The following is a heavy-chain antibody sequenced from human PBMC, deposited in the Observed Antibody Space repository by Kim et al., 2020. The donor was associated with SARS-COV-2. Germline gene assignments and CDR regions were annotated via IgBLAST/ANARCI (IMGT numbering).Heavy chain of an antibody. CDR2: IRKKPNSYTT. D-gene: IGHD5-12*01. CDR3: ARATSANNHWYFEL. J-gene: IGHJ2*01. V-gene: IGHV3-72*01. Sequence: GGSLRLSCAASGFIFSDHYMDWVRQAPGKGLEWVARIRKKPNSYTTEHAASVKGRFTISRDDSKNAVYLQMNSLKTEDTAVYYCARATSANNHWYFELWGRGTLLPVSS. CDR1: GFIFSDHY.